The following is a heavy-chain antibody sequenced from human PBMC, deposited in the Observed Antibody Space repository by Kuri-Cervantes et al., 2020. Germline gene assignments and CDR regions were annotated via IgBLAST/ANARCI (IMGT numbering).Heavy chain of an antibody. D-gene: IGHD3-10*01. CDR2: ISWNGGSI. CDR1: GFTFDDYA. CDR3: AKDYGSGSLHDAFDI. J-gene: IGHJ3*02. V-gene: IGHV3-9*01. Sequence: GGSLRLSCAASGFTFDDYAMHWVRQAPGKGLEWVSGISWNGGSIGYADSVKGRFTISRDNAKNSLYLQMNSLRAEDTALYYCAKDYGSGSLHDAFDIWGQGTMVTVSS.